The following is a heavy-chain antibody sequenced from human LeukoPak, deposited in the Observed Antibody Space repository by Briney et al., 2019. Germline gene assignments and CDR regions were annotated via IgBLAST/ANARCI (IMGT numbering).Heavy chain of an antibody. Sequence: HPGGSLRLSCAASGFSFSSYAMTWARQAPGKGLEWVANIKQDGGEKYYLDSVKGRFTVSRDNAKNSLYLQMNSLRAEDTAVYYCARVGARQILEYWGQGTLVTVSS. CDR1: GFSFSSYA. D-gene: IGHD4-17*01. CDR2: IKQDGGEK. V-gene: IGHV3-7*01. J-gene: IGHJ4*02. CDR3: ARVGARQILEY.